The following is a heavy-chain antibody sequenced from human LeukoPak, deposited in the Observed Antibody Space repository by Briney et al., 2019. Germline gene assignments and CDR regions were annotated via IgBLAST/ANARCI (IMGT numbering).Heavy chain of an antibody. Sequence: GGSLRLSCAASGFTFSSYAMHWVRQAPGKGLEWVAVISYDGSNKYYADSVKGRFTISRDNSKNTLYLQMNSLRAEDTAVYYCAKGPRDGSITIWFDSWGQGTLVTVSS. CDR1: GFTFSSYA. D-gene: IGHD2-15*01. CDR2: ISYDGSNK. V-gene: IGHV3-30*04. J-gene: IGHJ5*01. CDR3: AKGPRDGSITIWFDS.